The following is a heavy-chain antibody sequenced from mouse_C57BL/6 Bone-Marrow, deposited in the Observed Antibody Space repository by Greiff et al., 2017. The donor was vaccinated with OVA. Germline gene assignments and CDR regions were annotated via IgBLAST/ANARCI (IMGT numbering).Heavy chain of an antibody. CDR1: GYTFTDYE. J-gene: IGHJ2*01. V-gene: IGHV1-15*01. CDR3: TREGTITTVVADYFDY. Sequence: VQLQQSGAELVRPGASVTLSCKASGYTFTDYEMHWVKQTPVHGLEWIRAIDPETGGTAYNQKFKGKAILTADKSSSTAYMELRSLTSEDSAVYYCTREGTITTVVADYFDYWGQGTTLTVSS. D-gene: IGHD1-1*01. CDR2: IDPETGGT.